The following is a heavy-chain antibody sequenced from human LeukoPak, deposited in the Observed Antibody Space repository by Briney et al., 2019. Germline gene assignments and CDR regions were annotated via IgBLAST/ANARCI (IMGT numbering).Heavy chain of an antibody. V-gene: IGHV4-59*01. CDR3: ARVYCSNGVCYNSRGWFDP. CDR1: GGSISRYY. J-gene: IGHJ5*02. CDR2: IYYSGSN. D-gene: IGHD2-8*01. Sequence: SETLSLTCTVSGGSISRYYWSWIRQPPGKGLEWSGYIYYSGSNNYNPSLKIRVTISVDTSKNQFSLKLSSVTAADTAVYYCARVYCSNGVCYNSRGWFDPWGQGTLVTVSS.